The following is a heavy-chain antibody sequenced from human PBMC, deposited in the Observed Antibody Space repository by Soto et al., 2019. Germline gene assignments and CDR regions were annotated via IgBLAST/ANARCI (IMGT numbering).Heavy chain of an antibody. Sequence: SETLYLNCAVYGGSFSGYYWSWIRQPPGKGLEWIGEINHSGRTNYNPSLKSRVTISVDKSKNQFSLKLSSVTAADTAVYYCARVYGDYVIDYWGQGTLVTVS. CDR2: INHSGRT. D-gene: IGHD4-17*01. V-gene: IGHV4-34*01. CDR1: GGSFSGYY. J-gene: IGHJ4*02. CDR3: ARVYGDYVIDY.